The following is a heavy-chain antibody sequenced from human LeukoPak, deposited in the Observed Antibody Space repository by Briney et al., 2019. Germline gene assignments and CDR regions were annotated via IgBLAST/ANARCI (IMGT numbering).Heavy chain of an antibody. CDR3: ARDPGCCSSTSCYFSKEGFDY. CDR1: GFTFSSYS. D-gene: IGHD2-2*01. V-gene: IGHV3-21*01. CDR2: ISSSSSYI. Sequence: GGSLRLSCAASGFTFSSYSMNWVRQAPGKGLEWVSSISSSSSYIYYADSVKGRFTISRDNDKNSLYLQMNSLRAEDTAVYYCARDPGCCSSTSCYFSKEGFDYWGQGTLVTVSS. J-gene: IGHJ4*02.